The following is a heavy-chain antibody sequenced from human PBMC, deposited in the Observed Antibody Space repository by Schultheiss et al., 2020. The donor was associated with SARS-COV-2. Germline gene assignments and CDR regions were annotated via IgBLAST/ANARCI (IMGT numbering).Heavy chain of an antibody. CDR2: IYYSGTT. Sequence: SETLSLTCAVSGGSISSSNWWSWIRQHPGKGLECFGYIYYSGTTYYNPSLKSRLTLSRDTSKNQFSLSLRSVTAADTAVYYCARGTGDSTEYYAYGLDVWGRGTTVTVSS. V-gene: IGHV4-31*11. J-gene: IGHJ6*02. D-gene: IGHD7-27*01. CDR3: ARGTGDSTEYYAYGLDV. CDR1: GGSISSSNW.